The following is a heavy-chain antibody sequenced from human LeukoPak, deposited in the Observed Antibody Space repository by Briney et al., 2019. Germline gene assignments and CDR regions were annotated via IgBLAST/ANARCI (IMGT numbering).Heavy chain of an antibody. Sequence: GASVKVSCKASGGTFNSYAITCVRQAPGQGLEWMGRIIPILGIVKYAQKFQGKVTITADKSTSTADMELSSLRSEDTAVYYCARDVDYDSLTEYSPAGMDVWGQGTTVTVSS. CDR3: ARDVDYDSLTEYSPAGMDV. CDR1: GGTFNSYA. V-gene: IGHV1-69*04. CDR2: IIPILGIV. D-gene: IGHD3-9*01. J-gene: IGHJ6*02.